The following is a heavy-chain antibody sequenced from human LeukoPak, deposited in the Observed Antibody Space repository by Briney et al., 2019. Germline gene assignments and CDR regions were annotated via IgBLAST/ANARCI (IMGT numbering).Heavy chain of an antibody. CDR1: GGTFSSYA. CDR2: IIPIFGTA. J-gene: IGHJ4*02. CDR3: ASYIAAAGTFAFDY. D-gene: IGHD6-13*01. Sequence: SVKVSCKASGGTFSSYAINWVRQAPGQGLEWMGGIIPIFGTANYAQKFQGRVTITTDESTSTAYMELSSLRSEDTAVYYCASYIAAAGTFAFDYWGQGTLVTVSS. V-gene: IGHV1-69*05.